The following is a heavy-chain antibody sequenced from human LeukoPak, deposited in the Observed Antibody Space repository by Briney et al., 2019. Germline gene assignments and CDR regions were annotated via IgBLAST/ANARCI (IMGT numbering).Heavy chain of an antibody. CDR2: IYYSGST. V-gene: IGHV4-61*08. J-gene: IGHJ4*02. Sequence: SETLSLTCTVSGGSISSGGYYWSWIRQHPGKGLEWIGYIYYSGSTNYNPSLKSRVTISVDTSKNQFSLNLNSVTAADTAVYYCARRSGYNSVFDYWGRGTLVTVSS. CDR1: GGSISSGGYY. D-gene: IGHD5-24*01. CDR3: ARRSGYNSVFDY.